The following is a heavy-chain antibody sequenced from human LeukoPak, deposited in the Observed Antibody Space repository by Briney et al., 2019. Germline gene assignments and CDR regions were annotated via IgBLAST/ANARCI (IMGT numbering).Heavy chain of an antibody. J-gene: IGHJ4*02. V-gene: IGHV1-69*05. D-gene: IGHD4-23*01. CDR3: ARARVVVTGPLDY. CDR1: GGTFSSYA. Sequence: SVKVSCKSSGGTFSSYAISWVRQAPGQGLEWMGGIIPIFGTANYAQKFQGRVTITTDESTSTAYMELSSLRSEDTAVYYCARARVVVTGPLDYWGQGTLVTVSS. CDR2: IIPIFGTA.